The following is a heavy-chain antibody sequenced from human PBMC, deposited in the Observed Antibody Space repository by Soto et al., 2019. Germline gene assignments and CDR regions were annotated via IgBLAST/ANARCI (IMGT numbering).Heavy chain of an antibody. CDR3: ARVLELPEYGMDV. CDR1: GGTFSSYA. D-gene: IGHD1-7*01. V-gene: IGHV1-69*12. Sequence: QVQLVQSGAEVKKPGSSVKVSCKASGGTFSSYAISWVRQAPGQGLEWMGGIIPIFGTANYAQKFQGRVTVTADESTSTAYKELSSLRSEGTAVNYWARVLELPEYGMDVWGQGTTVTVSS. CDR2: IIPIFGTA. J-gene: IGHJ6*02.